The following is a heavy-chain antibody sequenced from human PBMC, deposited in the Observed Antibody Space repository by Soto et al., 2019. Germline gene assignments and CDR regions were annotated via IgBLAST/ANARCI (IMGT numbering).Heavy chain of an antibody. D-gene: IGHD3-22*01. CDR3: ARRTDYYASSGTFDY. Sequence: SETLSLTCTVSGGSISSNNWWSWVRQPPGKGLEWIGEIYHSGSTNYNPSLESRVTILVDKSKNQFSLNLRSVTAADTAVYYCARRTDYYASSGTFDYWGQGTLVTVSS. CDR2: IYHSGST. J-gene: IGHJ4*02. CDR1: GGSISSNNW. V-gene: IGHV4-4*02.